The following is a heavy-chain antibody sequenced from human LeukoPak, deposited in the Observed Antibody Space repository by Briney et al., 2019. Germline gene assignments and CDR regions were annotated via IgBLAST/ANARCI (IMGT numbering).Heavy chain of an antibody. CDR2: ISPNSGGT. D-gene: IGHD3-3*01. CDR1: GYTFTYYY. V-gene: IGHV1-2*02. CDR3: ARLHYDEPDY. J-gene: IGHJ4*02. Sequence: ASVRASLRAAGYTFTYYYLHWVRQAPGQGLEWMGCISPNSGGTHYAQKFQGRVTMTRDTSITTAYMELSRLRSDDTAVYFCARLHYDEPDYWGQGTLVTVSS.